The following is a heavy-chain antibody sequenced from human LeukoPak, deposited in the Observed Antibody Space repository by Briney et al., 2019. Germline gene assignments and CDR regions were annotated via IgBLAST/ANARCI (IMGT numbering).Heavy chain of an antibody. CDR3: ASLTGYSGYDGNFDY. V-gene: IGHV1-8*03. CDR1: GYTFTSYD. D-gene: IGHD5-12*01. Sequence: ASAKVSCKASGYTFTSYDINWVRQATGQGLEWMGWMNPNSGNTGYAQKFQGRVTITTDTSTSTAYMELRSLRSEDTAVYYCASLTGYSGYDGNFDYWGQGTLVTVSS. CDR2: MNPNSGNT. J-gene: IGHJ4*02.